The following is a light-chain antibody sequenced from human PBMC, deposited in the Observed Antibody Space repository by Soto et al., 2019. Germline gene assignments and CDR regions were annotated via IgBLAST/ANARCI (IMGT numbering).Light chain of an antibody. J-gene: IGLJ1*01. CDR1: SNDVAFYNH. CDR3: SSFASTHTYV. CDR2: EVN. Sequence: QSVLTKPASVSGSPGQSSTISCTGTSNDVAFYNHVSWYQQHPGKAPKLLIYEVNNRPSGVSHRFSGSKSGNTASLTISGLQAEDEADYYCSSFASTHTYVFGTGTKVTVL. V-gene: IGLV2-14*01.